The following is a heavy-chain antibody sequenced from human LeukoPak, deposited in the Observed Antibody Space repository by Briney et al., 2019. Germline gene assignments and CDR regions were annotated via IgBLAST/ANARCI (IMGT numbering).Heavy chain of an antibody. CDR2: IKSTINGGTT. CDR3: AAGTGNSDFDH. D-gene: IGHD1-1*01. V-gene: IGHV3-15*01. CDR1: GFTFTNAW. Sequence: GGSLRLSCAASGFTFTNAWMSWVRQAPGKGLEWVGRIKSTINGGTTDYLAPVKDRFTISRDDSKDTVSLQMNSLKIEDTAVYYCAAGTGNSDFDHWGQGALVTVSS. J-gene: IGHJ4*02.